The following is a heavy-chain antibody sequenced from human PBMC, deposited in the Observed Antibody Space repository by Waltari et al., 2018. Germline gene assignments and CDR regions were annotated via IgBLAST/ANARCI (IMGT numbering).Heavy chain of an antibody. D-gene: IGHD6-6*01. V-gene: IGHV3-7*01. CDR1: GFTFSSYW. Sequence: EVQLVESGGGLVQPGGSLRLSCAASGFTFSSYWMSWVRQAPGKGLEWVANIKQDGSEKYYVDSVKGRFTISRDNAKNSLYLQMNSLRAEDTAVYYCARESSSSDSAFDIWGQGTMVTVSS. CDR3: ARESSSSDSAFDI. J-gene: IGHJ3*02. CDR2: IKQDGSEK.